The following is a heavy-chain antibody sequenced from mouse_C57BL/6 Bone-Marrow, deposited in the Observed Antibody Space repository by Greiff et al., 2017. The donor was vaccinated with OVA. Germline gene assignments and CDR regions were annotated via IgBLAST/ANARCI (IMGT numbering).Heavy chain of an antibody. CDR3: ARRATGTWGFAY. D-gene: IGHD4-1*01. J-gene: IGHJ3*01. V-gene: IGHV8-12*01. CDR1: GFSLTTSGMG. Sequence: QVTLKESGPGILQSSQTLSLTCSFSGFSLTTSGMGVSWIRHPSGKGLEWLAHIYWDDDKRYNPFLKSRPTISKATSRNQVCLETTSVDTADTATYCCARRATGTWGFAYWGQGTLVTVSA. CDR2: IYWDDDK.